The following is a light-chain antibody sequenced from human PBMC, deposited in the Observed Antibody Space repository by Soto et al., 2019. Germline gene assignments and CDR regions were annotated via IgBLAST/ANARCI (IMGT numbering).Light chain of an antibody. Sequence: EIVITQSPATQSVSPGERPTLYCRATQSVSILLAWYQQKPGQAPRLLIHGATTRATGIPARFSGSGSGTDFTLTISSLEPEDFAVYYCQQRSNWPLAFGGGTKVDIK. J-gene: IGKJ4*01. V-gene: IGKV3-11*01. CDR3: QQRSNWPLA. CDR1: QSVSIL. CDR2: GAT.